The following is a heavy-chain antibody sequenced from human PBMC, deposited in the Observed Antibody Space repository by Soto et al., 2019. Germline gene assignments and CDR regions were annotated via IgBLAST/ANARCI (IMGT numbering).Heavy chain of an antibody. CDR1: GGTFSSYA. Sequence: QVQLVQSGAEVKKPGSSVKVSCKASGGTFSSYAISWVRQAPGQGLEWMGGFIPIFGTANYAQKFQGRVTITADESTSTDYMELSSLRSEDTAVYYCAGGDYYDSSGYYYPGTNAFAIWGQGTMVTVSS. J-gene: IGHJ3*02. CDR3: AGGDYYDSSGYYYPGTNAFAI. D-gene: IGHD3-22*01. V-gene: IGHV1-69*01. CDR2: FIPIFGTA.